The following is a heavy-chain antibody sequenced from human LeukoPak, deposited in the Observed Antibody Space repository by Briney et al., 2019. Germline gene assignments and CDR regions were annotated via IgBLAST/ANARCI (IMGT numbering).Heavy chain of an antibody. CDR2: INPNSGGT. Sequence: GASVKVSCKASGYTFTGYYMHWVRQAPVQGLEWMGWINPNSGGTNYAQKFQGRVTMTRDTSISTAYMELSRLRSDDTAVYYCASTTSGYGSGSYRIDYWGQGTLVTVSS. CDR1: GYTFTGYY. CDR3: ASTTSGYGSGSYRIDY. D-gene: IGHD3-10*01. J-gene: IGHJ4*02. V-gene: IGHV1-2*02.